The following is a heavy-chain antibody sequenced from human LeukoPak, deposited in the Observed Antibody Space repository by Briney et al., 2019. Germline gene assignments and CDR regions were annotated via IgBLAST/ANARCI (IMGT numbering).Heavy chain of an antibody. CDR2: FHTGGET. CDR1: GFPIINNY. V-gene: IGHV3-53*01. CDR3: ARGFAPAYNFGVFDY. D-gene: IGHD5-24*01. J-gene: IGHJ4*02. Sequence: PGGSLRLSFAASGFPIINNYMIWVRQAPGKGLEWVSLFHTGGETEYADSVKGRFTMSRDTSQNTVSLHMNSLRAEDTAVYYCARGFAPAYNFGVFDYWGQGTLVTVSS.